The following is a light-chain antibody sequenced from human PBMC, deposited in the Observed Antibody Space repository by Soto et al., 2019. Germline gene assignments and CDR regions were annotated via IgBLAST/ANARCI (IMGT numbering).Light chain of an antibody. J-gene: IGKJ2*01. CDR1: QTINTW. CDR3: QQYYTYPLT. Sequence: DIQMTQFPSTLSASVGDRVTISCRASQTINTWLAWYQQKPGKAPKFLIHKASNLESGVPSRFSGSGSGTEFTLTISSLQPDDFASYFCQQYYTYPLTFGQGTKLEIK. V-gene: IGKV1-5*03. CDR2: KAS.